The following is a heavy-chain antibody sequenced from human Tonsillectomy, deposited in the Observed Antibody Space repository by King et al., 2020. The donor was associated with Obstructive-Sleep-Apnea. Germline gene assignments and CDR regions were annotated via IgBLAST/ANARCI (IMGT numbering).Heavy chain of an antibody. Sequence: QLVQSGGGVVQPGRSLRLSCAASGFPFSSFGMHWVRQAPGKGLEWVAVISYDGSNKYYADSVKGRFTISRDNSKNTLYLQMNSLRAEDTAVYYCAKWGRGYSYGYLGMDVWGQGTTVTVSS. CDR3: AKWGRGYSYGYLGMDV. D-gene: IGHD5-18*01. CDR1: GFPFSSFG. CDR2: ISYDGSNK. J-gene: IGHJ6*02. V-gene: IGHV3-30*18.